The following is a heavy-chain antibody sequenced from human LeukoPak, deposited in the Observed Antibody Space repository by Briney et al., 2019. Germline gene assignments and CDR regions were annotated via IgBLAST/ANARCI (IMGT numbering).Heavy chain of an antibody. V-gene: IGHV3-9*01. CDR1: GFTFDDYA. D-gene: IGHD4-17*01. J-gene: IGHJ4*02. Sequence: GGSLRLSCAASGFTFDDYAMHRVRQAPGKGLEWVSGISWNSGSIGYADSVKGRFTISRDNAKNSLYLQMNSLRAEDTALYYCAKDRHGDYSPDFDYWGQGTLVTVSS. CDR2: ISWNSGSI. CDR3: AKDRHGDYSPDFDY.